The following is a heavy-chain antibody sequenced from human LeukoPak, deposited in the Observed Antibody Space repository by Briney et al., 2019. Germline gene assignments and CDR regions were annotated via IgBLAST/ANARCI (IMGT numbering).Heavy chain of an antibody. J-gene: IGHJ4*02. CDR2: IYYSGST. CDR3: AGGAYCGGDCYSGYFDY. Sequence: SETLSLTCTVSGGSISSYYWSWIRQPPGKGLEWIGYIYYSGSTNYNPSLKSRVTISVDTSKNQFSLKLSSVTAADTAVYYCAGGAYCGGDCYSGYFDYWGQGTLVTVSS. D-gene: IGHD2-21*02. V-gene: IGHV4-59*01. CDR1: GGSISSYY.